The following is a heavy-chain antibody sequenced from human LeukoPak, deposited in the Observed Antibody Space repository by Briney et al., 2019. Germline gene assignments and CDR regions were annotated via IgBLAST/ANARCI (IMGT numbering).Heavy chain of an antibody. CDR1: GGTFSSYA. CDR3: AKGSASSGYYSTFDY. D-gene: IGHD3-22*01. V-gene: IGHV1-69*01. Sequence: ASVKVSCKASGGTFSSYAISWVRQAPGQGLEWMGGIIPIFGTANYAQKFQGRVTITADESTSTAYMELSSLRSEDTAVYYCAKGSASSGYYSTFDYWGQGTLVTVSS. J-gene: IGHJ4*02. CDR2: IIPIFGTA.